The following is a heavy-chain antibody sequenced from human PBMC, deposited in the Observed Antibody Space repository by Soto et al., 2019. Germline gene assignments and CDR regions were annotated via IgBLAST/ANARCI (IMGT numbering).Heavy chain of an antibody. V-gene: IGHV3-48*02. CDR3: ARDAFDYDATGYHSDY. CDR1: GFTFSNYN. D-gene: IGHD3-22*01. J-gene: IGHJ4*02. Sequence: GGSLRLSCGAFGFTFSNYNMNWVRQAPGKGLEWVSYISSSGSTTYYADSVKGRFTISRDNAKDSLFLQMNSLRDEDTAVYYCARDAFDYDATGYHSDYWGQGTLVTVSS. CDR2: ISSSGSTT.